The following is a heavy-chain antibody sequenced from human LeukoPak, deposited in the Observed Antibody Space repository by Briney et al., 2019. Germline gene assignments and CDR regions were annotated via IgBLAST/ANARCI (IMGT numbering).Heavy chain of an antibody. CDR3: AREAATLDY. V-gene: IGHV4-59*01. CDR2: ISYSGST. J-gene: IGHJ4*02. Sequence: SETLSLTCTVSGGSISSYYWSWIRQPPGKGLEWIGYISYSGSTNYNPSLKSRVTISVDTSKKHFSLKLSSVTAADTAVYYCAREAATLDYWGQGTLVTVSS. CDR1: GGSISSYY. D-gene: IGHD6-25*01.